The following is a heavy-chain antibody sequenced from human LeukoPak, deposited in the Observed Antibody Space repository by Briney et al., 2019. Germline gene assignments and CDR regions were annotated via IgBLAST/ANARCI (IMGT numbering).Heavy chain of an antibody. J-gene: IGHJ3*02. D-gene: IGHD3-10*01. CDR2: ISSCGSTI. Sequence: GGSLRLSCAASGFTFSSYEMNWVRQAPGKGLEWVSYISSCGSTIYYADSVKGRFTISRDNAKNSLYLQMNSLRAEDTAVYYCARGARSGAFDIWGQGTMVTVSS. V-gene: IGHV3-48*03. CDR1: GFTFSSYE. CDR3: ARGARSGAFDI.